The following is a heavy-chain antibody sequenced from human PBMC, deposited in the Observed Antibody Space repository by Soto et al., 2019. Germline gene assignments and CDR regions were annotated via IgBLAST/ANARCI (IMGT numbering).Heavy chain of an antibody. CDR2: IYWDDDK. D-gene: IGHD6-19*01. J-gene: IGHJ4*02. CDR1: GFSLTTRPVG. CDR3: AHSPLYSGAWDARTFDY. Sequence: QITLKESGRTLVKPTQTLTLTCTFSGFSLTTRPVGVGWIRQPPGQAPEWLALIYWDDDKRYNPSLKARVTITKNTSNNHVDLTMTNMDPIETATYYCAHSPLYSGAWDARTFDYWGQGTLVTVSS. V-gene: IGHV2-5*02.